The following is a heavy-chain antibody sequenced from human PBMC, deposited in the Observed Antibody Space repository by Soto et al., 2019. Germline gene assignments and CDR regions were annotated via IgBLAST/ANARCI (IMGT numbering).Heavy chain of an antibody. V-gene: IGHV3-30*18. D-gene: IGHD2-15*01. CDR1: GFTFSSYG. J-gene: IGHJ4*02. CDR2: ISYDGSNK. CDR3: AKDGAEVVVAAITGSYFDY. Sequence: GRSLRLSCAASGFTFSSYGMHWVRQAPGKGLEWVAVISYDGSNKYYADSVKGRFTISRDNSKNTLYLQMNSLRAEDTAVYYCAKDGAEVVVAAITGSYFDYWGQGTLVTVSS.